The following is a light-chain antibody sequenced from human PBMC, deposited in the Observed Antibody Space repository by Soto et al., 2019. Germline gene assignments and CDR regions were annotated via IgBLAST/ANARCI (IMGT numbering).Light chain of an antibody. CDR1: SSDVGGYNY. Sequence: QSALTQPASVSGSPGQWITISCTGTSSDVGGYNYVSWYQQHPGKAPKLMIYEVSNRPSGVSNRFSGSKSGNTASLTISGLQAEDEVDYYCCSYAGSSISFGGGTKLTVL. CDR3: CSYAGSSIS. J-gene: IGLJ2*01. CDR2: EVS. V-gene: IGLV2-14*03.